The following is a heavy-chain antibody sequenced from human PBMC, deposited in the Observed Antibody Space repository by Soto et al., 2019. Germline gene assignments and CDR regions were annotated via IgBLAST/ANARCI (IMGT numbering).Heavy chain of an antibody. D-gene: IGHD4-17*01. V-gene: IGHV1-3*01. CDR3: ARSIPTVDWYFDL. CDR2: INAGNGNT. CDR1: GYTFTSYA. J-gene: IGHJ2*01. Sequence: SVKVSCKASGYTFTSYAMHWVRQAPGQRLEWMGWINAGNGNTKYSQKFQGRVTITRDTSASTAYMELSSLRSEGTAVYYCARSIPTVDWYFDLWGRGTLVTVSS.